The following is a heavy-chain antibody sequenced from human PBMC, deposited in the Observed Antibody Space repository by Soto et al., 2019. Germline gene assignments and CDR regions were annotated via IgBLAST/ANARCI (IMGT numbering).Heavy chain of an antibody. D-gene: IGHD2-8*01. V-gene: IGHV1-3*01. CDR1: GYTFTSYA. CDR2: INAGNGNT. Sequence: ASVKVSCKASGYTFTSYAMHWVRQAPGQRLEWMGWINAGNGNTKYSQKFQGRVTITRDTSASTASMKLSSLRSEDTAVYYCARVRYYIGFDPWGQGTLVTVSS. CDR3: ARVRYYIGFDP. J-gene: IGHJ5*02.